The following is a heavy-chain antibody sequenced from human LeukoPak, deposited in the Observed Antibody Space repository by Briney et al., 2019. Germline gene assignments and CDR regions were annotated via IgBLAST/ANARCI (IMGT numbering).Heavy chain of an antibody. V-gene: IGHV4-39*01. D-gene: IGHD1-26*01. J-gene: IGHJ3*02. CDR2: IYYSGST. CDR1: GGSISSSSNY. CDR3: ATPGSPSGDAFDI. Sequence: SETLSLTCTVSGGSISSSSNYWGWIRQPPGKGLEWIGSIYYSGSTYYNPSLKSRVTISVDTSKNQFSLKLSSVTAADTAVYYCATPGSPSGDAFDIWGHGTMVTVSS.